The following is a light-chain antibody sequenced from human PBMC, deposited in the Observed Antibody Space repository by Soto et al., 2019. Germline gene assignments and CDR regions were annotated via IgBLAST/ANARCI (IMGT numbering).Light chain of an antibody. CDR2: DAF. V-gene: IGKV3-11*01. Sequence: EIVLTQSPPTLSLSPGERATLSCRASQSVRNYLAWYQHKPGQAPRLLIYDAFNRATGIPARFSGSGSGTDFTLTISSLEPEDFAVYYCQQRSSWPPITFGQGTRLEIK. CDR3: QQRSSWPPIT. CDR1: QSVRNY. J-gene: IGKJ5*01.